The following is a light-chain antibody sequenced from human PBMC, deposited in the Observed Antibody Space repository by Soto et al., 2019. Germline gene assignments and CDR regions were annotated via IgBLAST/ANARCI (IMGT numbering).Light chain of an antibody. Sequence: DIQMTQSPSSLSASFGDRVTVTCRTSHIVDTSLNWYQQKPGKAPKLLIYAASSVQSGVPARLSGSGSATFLTLTIHNLQPDDFATYFCQQTHRIPPTFGQGTKVDI. CDR2: AAS. CDR1: HIVDTS. V-gene: IGKV1-39*01. CDR3: QQTHRIPPT. J-gene: IGKJ2*01.